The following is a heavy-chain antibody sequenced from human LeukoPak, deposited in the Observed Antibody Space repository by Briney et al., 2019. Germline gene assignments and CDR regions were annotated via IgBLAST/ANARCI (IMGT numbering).Heavy chain of an antibody. D-gene: IGHD3-9*01. CDR2: INHSGST. CDR3: ARVWAGLNYDILTGYYADPPFDY. Sequence: SETLSLTCAVYGGSFSGYYWSWIRQPPGKGLEWIGEINHSGSTNYNPSLKSRVTISVDTSKNQFSLKLSSVTAADTAVYYCARVWAGLNYDILTGYYADPPFDYWGQGTLVTVSS. CDR1: GGSFSGYY. J-gene: IGHJ4*02. V-gene: IGHV4-34*01.